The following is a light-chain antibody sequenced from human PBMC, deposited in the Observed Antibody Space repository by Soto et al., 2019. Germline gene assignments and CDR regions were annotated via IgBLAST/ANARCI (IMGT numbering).Light chain of an antibody. Sequence: DIQMTQSPSSLSASVGDRVTITCRASQSISIYLHWYQQKPGKAPKLLISAASSLQSGVPSRFSGSGSGTDFTLTISSLQPEDFATYYCQQSYRTLWTFGQGTKVEIK. CDR1: QSISIY. CDR2: AAS. CDR3: QQSYRTLWT. V-gene: IGKV1-39*01. J-gene: IGKJ1*01.